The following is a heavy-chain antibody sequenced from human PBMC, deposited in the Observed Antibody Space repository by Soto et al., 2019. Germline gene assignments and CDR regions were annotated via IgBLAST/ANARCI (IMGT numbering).Heavy chain of an antibody. CDR3: ARTRKGDDAFDI. V-gene: IGHV3-23*01. Sequence: EVQLLESGGGLVQPGGSLRLSCAASGFTFSSYAMSWVRQAPGKGLEWVSAISGSGGSTYYADSVKGRFTMSRDNSKNTLYLQMNSLRAEDTAVYYCARTRKGDDAFDIWGQGTMVTVSS. CDR2: ISGSGGST. CDR1: GFTFSSYA. J-gene: IGHJ3*02.